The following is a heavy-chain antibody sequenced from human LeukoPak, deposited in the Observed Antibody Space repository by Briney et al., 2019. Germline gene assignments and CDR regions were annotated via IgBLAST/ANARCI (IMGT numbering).Heavy chain of an antibody. CDR3: ARVGSYRVYFDY. D-gene: IGHD1-26*01. J-gene: IGHJ4*02. CDR2: IYYSGST. V-gene: IGHV4-59*01. CDR1: GGSISSYY. Sequence: SETLSLTCTVSGGSISSYYWSWIRQPPGKGLEWIGYIYYSGSTNYNPSLKSRVTISVDTSKNQFSLKLSSVTAADTAVYYCARVGSYRVYFDYWGQGTLVTVSS.